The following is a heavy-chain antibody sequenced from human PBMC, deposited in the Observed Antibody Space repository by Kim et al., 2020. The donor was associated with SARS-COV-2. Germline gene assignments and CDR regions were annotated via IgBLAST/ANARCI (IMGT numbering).Heavy chain of an antibody. J-gene: IGHJ3*02. D-gene: IGHD4-17*01. CDR2: IYYSGST. V-gene: IGHV4-59*08. CDR3: AGTTVTRGDAFDI. Sequence: SETLSLTCTVSGGSISSYYWSWIRQPPGKGLEWIGYIYYSGSTNYNPSLKSRVTISVDTSKNQFSLKLSSVTAADTAVYYCAGTTVTRGDAFDIWGQGT. CDR1: GGSISSYY.